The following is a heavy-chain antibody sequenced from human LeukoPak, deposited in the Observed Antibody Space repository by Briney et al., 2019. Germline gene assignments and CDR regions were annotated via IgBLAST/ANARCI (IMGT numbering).Heavy chain of an antibody. D-gene: IGHD3-10*01. CDR2: IYYSGST. J-gene: IGHJ4*02. Sequence: PSETLSLTCTVSGGSISSSSYYWGWIRQPPGKGLEWTGSIYYSGSTYYNPSLKSRVTISVDTSKNQFSLKLSSVTAADTAVYYCARQETMVRGVIIPYYFDYWGQGTLVTVSS. CDR1: GGSISSSSYY. V-gene: IGHV4-39*01. CDR3: ARQETMVRGVIIPYYFDY.